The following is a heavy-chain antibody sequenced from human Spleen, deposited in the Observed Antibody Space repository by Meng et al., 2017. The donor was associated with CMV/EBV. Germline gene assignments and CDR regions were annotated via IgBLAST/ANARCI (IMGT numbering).Heavy chain of an antibody. J-gene: IGHJ4*02. CDR3: ARGGSITIFGVVDY. Sequence: ASVKVSCKASGYTFTGYYMHWVRQAPGQGLEWMGWISAYNGNTNYAQKLQGRVTMTTDTSTSTAYMELRSLRSDDTAVYYCARGGSITIFGVVDYWGQGTLVTVSS. V-gene: IGHV1-18*04. CDR2: ISAYNGNT. CDR1: GYTFTGYY. D-gene: IGHD3-3*01.